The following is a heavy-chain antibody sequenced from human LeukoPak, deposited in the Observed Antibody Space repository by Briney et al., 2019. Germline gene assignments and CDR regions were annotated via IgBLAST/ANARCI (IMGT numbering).Heavy chain of an antibody. V-gene: IGHV3-33*01. Sequence: PGRSLRLSCAASGFTFSSYGMHWVRQAPGKGLEWVAVIWYDGSNKYYADSVKGRFTISRDNSKNTLYLQMNSLRADDTAIYYCARTYLVLVPAASDYWGPGTLLTVSS. D-gene: IGHD2-2*01. CDR3: ARTYLVLVPAASDY. CDR2: IWYDGSNK. J-gene: IGHJ4*02. CDR1: GFTFSSYG.